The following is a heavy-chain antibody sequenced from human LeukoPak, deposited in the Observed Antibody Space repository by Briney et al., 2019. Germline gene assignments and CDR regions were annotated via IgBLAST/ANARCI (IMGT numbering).Heavy chain of an antibody. D-gene: IGHD3-16*01. J-gene: IGHJ4*02. V-gene: IGHV4-39*07. CDR2: ILYSGST. CDR3: ARVGGDYNPVYFDY. Sequence: SETLSLTCTVSGGSISSSNYYWGWIRQPPGKGLEWIGNILYSGSTYYSPSPKSRVTMSVDTSKNQFSLKLSSVTAADTAVYYCARVGGDYNPVYFDYWGQGTLVTVSS. CDR1: GGSISSSNYY.